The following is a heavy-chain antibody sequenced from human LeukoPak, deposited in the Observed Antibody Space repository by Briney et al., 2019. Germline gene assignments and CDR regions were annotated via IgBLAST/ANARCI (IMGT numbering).Heavy chain of an antibody. CDR1: GFTFSSYV. D-gene: IGHD3-10*01. V-gene: IGHV3-23*01. Sequence: GGSLRLSCAASGFTFSSYVMSWVRQAPGKGLEWVSAISGNGGSTYYADSVKGRFTISRDNSKNTLYLQMNSLRAEDTAVYYCASQGGLLWFGELSGGMDVWGQGTTVTVSS. CDR3: ASQGGLLWFGELSGGMDV. CDR2: ISGNGGST. J-gene: IGHJ6*02.